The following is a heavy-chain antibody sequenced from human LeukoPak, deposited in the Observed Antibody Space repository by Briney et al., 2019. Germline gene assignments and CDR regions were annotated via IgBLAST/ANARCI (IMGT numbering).Heavy chain of an antibody. V-gene: IGHV5-51*01. J-gene: IGHJ4*02. CDR3: ARHWVRYCSSTSCYATSFDY. D-gene: IGHD2-2*01. CDR1: GYSFTSYW. Sequence: PGESLKISCKGSGYSFTSYWIGWVRQMPGKGLEWMGIIYPGDSDTRYSPSFQGQVTISADKSISTAYLQGSSLKASDTAMYYCARHWVRYCSSTSCYATSFDYWGQGTLVTVSS. CDR2: IYPGDSDT.